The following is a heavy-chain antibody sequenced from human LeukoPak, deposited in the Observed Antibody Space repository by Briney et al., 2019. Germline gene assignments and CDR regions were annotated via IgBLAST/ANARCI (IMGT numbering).Heavy chain of an antibody. D-gene: IGHD7-27*01. V-gene: IGHV1-2*02. CDR2: INPNGGGT. CDR1: GYTFTGYY. J-gene: IGHJ4*02. Sequence: AAVKVSCKASGYTFTGYYIHWVRQAPGQGLEWMAWINPNGGGTNNAQKFQGRVAVTRDSSISTAYMELSGLTSDDTAVFYCARGTGAPNYFDYWGQGTLVTVS. CDR3: ARGTGAPNYFDY.